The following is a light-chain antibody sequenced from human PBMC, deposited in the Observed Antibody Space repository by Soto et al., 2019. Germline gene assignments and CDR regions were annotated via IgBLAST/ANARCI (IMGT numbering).Light chain of an antibody. CDR2: GAS. V-gene: IGKV3-20*01. Sequence: EISFTQSPDTLSFSPGERASLCCRASQTVSSNYLAWCQQRPGQAPRLLIYGASTRAAGIPDRFSGSGSGTDFTLTITRLEPEDSAVYFCQQYTGPPTTFGQGTRLEIK. CDR3: QQYTGPPTT. CDR1: QTVSSNY. J-gene: IGKJ5*01.